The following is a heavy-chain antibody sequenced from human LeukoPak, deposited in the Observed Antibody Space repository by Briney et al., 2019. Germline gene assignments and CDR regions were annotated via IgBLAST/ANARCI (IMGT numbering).Heavy chain of an antibody. CDR1: GFNFSALY. CDR3: LRVRHGDSSDC. Sequence: GGSLRLSCAATGFNFSALYMDWVRQAPGKGLEWVGRIRNEANGYTTDYGTSVRGRFTISRDDSKTSLFLQMNGLKTEDTAVYYCLRVRHGDSSDCWGEGTLVTVSS. V-gene: IGHV3-72*01. J-gene: IGHJ4*02. CDR2: IRNEANGYTT. D-gene: IGHD4-17*01.